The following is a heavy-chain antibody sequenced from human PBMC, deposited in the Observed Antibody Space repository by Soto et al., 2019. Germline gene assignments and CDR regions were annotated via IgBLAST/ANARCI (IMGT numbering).Heavy chain of an antibody. CDR3: AKGRSYYYDYGVDV. Sequence: EVQLLESGGGLVQPGGSLRLSCAASGFTFSSCAMGWVRQAPGKGLEWVSDIIDSGASTYYADSVKGRFTISRNNSKSTWYLQMNSLRAEDTALYYCAKGRSYYYDYGVDVCGQGTTVPVSS. V-gene: IGHV3-23*01. CDR2: IIDSGAST. CDR1: GFTFSSCA. J-gene: IGHJ6*02.